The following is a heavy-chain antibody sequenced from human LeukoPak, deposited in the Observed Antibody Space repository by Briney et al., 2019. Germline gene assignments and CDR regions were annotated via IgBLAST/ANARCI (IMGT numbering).Heavy chain of an antibody. CDR3: ARRGDF. CDR1: GDSISSSRYY. J-gene: IGHJ4*02. Sequence: SETLSLTCTVSGDSISSSRYYWGWIRQPPGKGLEWIGSIYYSGSTYYNPSLKSRVTISLDTSKNQFSLKLNSVTAADTAVYYRARRGDFWGQGTLVTVSS. V-gene: IGHV4-39*01. CDR2: IYYSGST.